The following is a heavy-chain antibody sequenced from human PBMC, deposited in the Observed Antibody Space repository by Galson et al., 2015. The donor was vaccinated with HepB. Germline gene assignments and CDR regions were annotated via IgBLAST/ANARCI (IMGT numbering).Heavy chain of an antibody. J-gene: IGHJ4*02. CDR2: ISIIGSGK. CDR3: AKGTTSIDY. Sequence: SLRLSCAGSGFTFSRTGMTWVRQAPGKGLECVSAISIIGSGKDYVDSVRGRFTISRDNSKNMLYLQMNDLRAEDTAVYYCAKGTTSIDYWGQGTLVTVSS. D-gene: IGHD1-1*01. V-gene: IGHV3-23*01. CDR1: GFTFSRTG.